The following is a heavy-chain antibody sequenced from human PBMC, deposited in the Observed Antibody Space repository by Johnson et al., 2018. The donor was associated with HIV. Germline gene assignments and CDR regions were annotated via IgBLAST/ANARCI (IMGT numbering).Heavy chain of an antibody. CDR3: AKGRYYYDSSGYYYPAFDI. J-gene: IGHJ3*02. CDR1: GFTFSSFG. CDR2: VRYDGGNK. Sequence: QVQLVESGGGVVQPGGSLRLYCAASGFTFSSFGMHWVRQAPGKGLEWVAFVRYDGGNKYYADSVKGRFTISRDNSKNTLYLQMNSLRGEDTAFYYCAKGRYYYDSSGYYYPAFDIWGKGTMVTVSS. D-gene: IGHD3-22*01. V-gene: IGHV3-30*02.